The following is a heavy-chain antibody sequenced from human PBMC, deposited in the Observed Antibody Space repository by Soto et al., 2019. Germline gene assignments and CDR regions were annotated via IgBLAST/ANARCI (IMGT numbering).Heavy chain of an antibody. D-gene: IGHD3-10*01. CDR2: IQNVGGTT. CDR3: AKLLYLGDPGFFVDS. V-gene: IGHV3-23*03. CDR1: GFTFSSYY. J-gene: IGHJ4*02. Sequence: LRLSFAASGFTFSSYYMAWVRQAPGKGLEWISSIQNVGGTTYYADSVKGRFTISRDNSKDTLNLQMNRLKVEDTAVYYCAKLLYLGDPGFFVDSWGQGTLVTVSS.